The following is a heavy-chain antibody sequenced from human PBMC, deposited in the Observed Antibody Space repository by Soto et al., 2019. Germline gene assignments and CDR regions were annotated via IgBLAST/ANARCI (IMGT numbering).Heavy chain of an antibody. Sequence: EVQLVESGGGLVQPGGSQRLSCAASGFTFISYSMNWVRQAPGKGLAWVSYISSSSSAIYYADSVKGRFTISRDNAKNSLYLQMNRLRAEDTAVYYCASEGGKYTWFDPWGQGTLVTVSS. D-gene: IGHD3-16*01. J-gene: IGHJ5*02. CDR1: GFTFISYS. V-gene: IGHV3-48*01. CDR3: ASEGGKYTWFDP. CDR2: ISSSSSAI.